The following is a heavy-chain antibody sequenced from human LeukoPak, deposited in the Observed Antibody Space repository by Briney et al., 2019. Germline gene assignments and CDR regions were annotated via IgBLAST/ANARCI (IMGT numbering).Heavy chain of an antibody. CDR1: GYTLTELS. CDR3: AADFLNCSSTSCYTFDY. J-gene: IGHJ4*02. D-gene: IGHD2-2*02. CDR2: FDPEDGET. Sequence: ASVKVSCKVSGYTLTELSMHWVRQAPGEGLEWMGGFDPEDGETIYAQKFQGRVTMTEDASTDTAYMELSSLRSEDTAVYYCAADFLNCSSTSCYTFDYWGQGTLVTVSS. V-gene: IGHV1-24*01.